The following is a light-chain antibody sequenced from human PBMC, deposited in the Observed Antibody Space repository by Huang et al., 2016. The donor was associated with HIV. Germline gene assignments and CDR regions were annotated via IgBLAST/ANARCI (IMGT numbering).Light chain of an antibody. V-gene: IGKV3-15*01. J-gene: IGKJ4*01. CDR1: QSVSSN. Sequence: EIVMTQSPATLSVSPGERATLSCRASQSVSSNVAWYQQKPVQAPRLLIYGASTRAPGIPARFSGSGSGTEFTLTISSLQSEDFAVYYCQQYNNWPPLTFGGGTKVEIK. CDR3: QQYNNWPPLT. CDR2: GAS.